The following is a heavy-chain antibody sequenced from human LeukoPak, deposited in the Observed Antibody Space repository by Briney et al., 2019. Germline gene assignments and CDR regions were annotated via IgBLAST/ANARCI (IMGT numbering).Heavy chain of an antibody. CDR3: ARWVRAVFDY. V-gene: IGHV4-39*01. CDR1: GGSISSSSYY. CDR2: IYYSGST. D-gene: IGHD6-19*01. Sequence: SETLSLTCSVSGGSISSSSYYWGWIRQSPGKGLEWIGNIYYSGSTYNNPSLKSRVTISVDTSKNQFSLKLSSVTAADTAAYYCARWVRAVFDYWGQGTLVTVSS. J-gene: IGHJ4*02.